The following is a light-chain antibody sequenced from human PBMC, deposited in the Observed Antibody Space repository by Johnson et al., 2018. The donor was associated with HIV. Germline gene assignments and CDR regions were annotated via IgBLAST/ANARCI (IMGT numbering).Light chain of an antibody. CDR2: ENN. V-gene: IGLV1-51*02. J-gene: IGLJ1*01. Sequence: SLLTQPPSVSAAPGQKVTISCSGSSSNIGNNYVSWYQQLPGTAPKLLIYENNKRPSGIPDRFSGSKSGTSATLCITGLQTGDEADYYCGTWDSSLSANVFGTGTKVTVL. CDR3: GTWDSSLSANV. CDR1: SSNIGNNY.